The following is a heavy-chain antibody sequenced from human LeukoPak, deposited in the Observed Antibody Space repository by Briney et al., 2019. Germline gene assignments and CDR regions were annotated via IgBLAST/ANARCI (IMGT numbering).Heavy chain of an antibody. J-gene: IGHJ4*02. CDR1: GFTFSTYY. CDR2: IKGDGTST. CDR3: ARDIGRSGKSGYYDY. V-gene: IGHV3-74*01. D-gene: IGHD3-3*01. Sequence: PGGSLRLSCTASGFTFSTYYMHWVRQAPGKGLEWVSRIKGDGTSTRYAASVEGRFTISRDNAKNSLYLQMNSLRGEDTAVYYCARDIGRSGKSGYYDYWGQGTLVTVSS.